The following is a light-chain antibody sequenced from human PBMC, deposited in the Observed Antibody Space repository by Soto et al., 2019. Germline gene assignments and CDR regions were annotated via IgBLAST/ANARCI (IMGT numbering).Light chain of an antibody. CDR1: SSNIGSNT. CDR2: SNN. V-gene: IGLV1-44*01. Sequence: QSVLTQPPSASGTPGQRVTISCSGSSSNIGSNTVNWYQQLPGTAPKLLIYSNNQRPSGVPDRFSGSKSGTSASLAISEPQSEDEADYYCAAWDDSLNGWVFGGGTKLTVL. CDR3: AAWDDSLNGWV. J-gene: IGLJ3*02.